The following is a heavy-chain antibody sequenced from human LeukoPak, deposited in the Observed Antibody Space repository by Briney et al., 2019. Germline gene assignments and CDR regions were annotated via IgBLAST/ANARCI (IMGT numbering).Heavy chain of an antibody. CDR1: GFTFSSYS. V-gene: IGHV3-21*04. D-gene: IGHD2-2*02. J-gene: IGHJ6*02. CDR3: AKDLPQYTLFYGMDV. Sequence: GGSLRLSCAASGFTFSSYSMNWVRQAPGKGLEWVSSISSSSSYIYYADSVKGRFTISRDNSKNTLYLQMNSLRAEDTAVYYCAKDLPQYTLFYGMDVWGQGTTVTVSS. CDR2: ISSSSSYI.